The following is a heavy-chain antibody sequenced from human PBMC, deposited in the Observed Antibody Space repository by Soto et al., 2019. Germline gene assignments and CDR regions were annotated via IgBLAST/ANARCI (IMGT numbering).Heavy chain of an antibody. V-gene: IGHV3-30-3*01. CDR1: GFPFSSYA. D-gene: IGHD3-10*01. J-gene: IGHJ6*02. CDR2: ISYDGSNK. Sequence: GGSMGLSCAASGFPFSSYAMHWVRQAPGKGLEWVAVISYDGSNKYYADSVKGRFTISRDNSKNTLYLQMNSLRAEDTAVYYCARGYGSGSYYPDYYYGMDVWGQGTTVTVSS. CDR3: ARGYGSGSYYPDYYYGMDV.